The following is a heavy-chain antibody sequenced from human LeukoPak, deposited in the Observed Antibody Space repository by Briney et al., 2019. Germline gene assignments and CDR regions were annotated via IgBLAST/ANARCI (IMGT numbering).Heavy chain of an antibody. CDR2: INPNSGGT. V-gene: IGHV1-2*02. D-gene: IGHD2-2*01. Sequence: ASVKVSCKASGYTFTGYYMHWVRQAPGQGLEWMGWINPNSGGTNYAQKFQGRVTMTRDTSISTACMELSRLRSDDTAVYYCARVSEAVVVPGFWGQGTLVTVSS. CDR1: GYTFTGYY. J-gene: IGHJ4*02. CDR3: ARVSEAVVVPGF.